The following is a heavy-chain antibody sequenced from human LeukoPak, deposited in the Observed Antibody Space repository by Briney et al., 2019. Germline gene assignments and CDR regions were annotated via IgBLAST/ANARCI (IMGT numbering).Heavy chain of an antibody. CDR1: GFTLSSHW. CDR3: ARWDIRGTAHQLDY. V-gene: IGHV3-7*01. J-gene: IGHJ4*02. Sequence: GGSLGLSCAASGFTLSSHWMSWVRQAPGKGLEWVANIKQDGSEKYYVDSVKGRFTISRDNAKNSMYLQMNSLRAEDTAVYYCARWDIRGTAHQLDYWGQGTLVTVSS. D-gene: IGHD1-7*01. CDR2: IKQDGSEK.